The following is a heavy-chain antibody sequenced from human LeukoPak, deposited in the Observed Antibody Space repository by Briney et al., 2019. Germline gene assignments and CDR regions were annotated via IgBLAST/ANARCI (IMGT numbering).Heavy chain of an antibody. V-gene: IGHV3-21*01. J-gene: IGHJ4*02. CDR3: ARVQEVELDFDY. CDR1: GFPFSSYS. Sequence: GGSLRLSCAASGFPFSSYSMNWVRQAPGKGLEWVSSISSSSSYIYYADSVKGRFTISRDNAKNSLYLQMNSLRAEDTAVYYCARVQEVELDFDYWGQGTLVTVSS. CDR2: ISSSSSYI. D-gene: IGHD3-10*01.